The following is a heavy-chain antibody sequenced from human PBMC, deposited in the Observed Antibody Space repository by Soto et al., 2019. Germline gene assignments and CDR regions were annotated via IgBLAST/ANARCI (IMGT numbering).Heavy chain of an antibody. J-gene: IGHJ6*04. CDR2: IYPGDSDT. V-gene: IGHV5-51*01. Sequence: PGESLKISCKGSGYSFTSYWIGWVRQMPGKGLEWMGIIYPGDSDTRYSPSLQGQVTISADKSISTAYLQWSSLKASDTAMYYCARNYYGSGSYYNPTIYYCYGMDVWGKGTTVTVSS. CDR3: ARNYYGSGSYYNPTIYYCYGMDV. D-gene: IGHD3-10*01. CDR1: GYSFTSYW.